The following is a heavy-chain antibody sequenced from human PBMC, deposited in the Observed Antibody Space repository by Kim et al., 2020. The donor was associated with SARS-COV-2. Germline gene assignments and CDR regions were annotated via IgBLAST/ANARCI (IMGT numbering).Heavy chain of an antibody. Sequence: ASVKVSCKASGYTFTSYAMHWVRQASGQRLEWMGWINAGNGNTKYSQKFQGRVTITRDTSASTAYMELSSLRSEDTAVYYCARVPVVPYTDYFDYWGQGTLVTVSS. CDR3: ARVPVVPYTDYFDY. CDR2: INAGNGNT. V-gene: IGHV1-3*01. J-gene: IGHJ4*02. D-gene: IGHD2-2*01. CDR1: GYTFTSYA.